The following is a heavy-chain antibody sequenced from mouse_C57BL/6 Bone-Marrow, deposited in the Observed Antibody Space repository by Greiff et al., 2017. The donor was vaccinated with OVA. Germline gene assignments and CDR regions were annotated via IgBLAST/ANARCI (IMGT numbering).Heavy chain of an antibody. V-gene: IGHV1-5*01. CDR3: TGSMDY. J-gene: IGHJ4*01. CDR1: GSPFPSSW. Sequence: EVQLVESGPVLARPGASLKMSCKPSGSPFPSSWMHWVHQRPGQGLEWIGAIYPGNSNPSYTQKFKGKAKLTAVTSASTAYMELSSLTNEDSAVYYCTGSMDYWGQGTSVTVSS. CDR2: IYPGNSNP.